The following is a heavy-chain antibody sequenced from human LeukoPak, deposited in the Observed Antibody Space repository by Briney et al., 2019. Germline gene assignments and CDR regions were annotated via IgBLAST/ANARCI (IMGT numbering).Heavy chain of an antibody. D-gene: IGHD4-17*01. V-gene: IGHV3-30-3*01. Sequence: SCKASGHTFTDYYMHWVRQAPGKGLEWVAVISYDGSNKYYADPVKGRFTISRDNSKNTLYLQMNSLRAEDTAVYYCARGPYGDYYFDFWGQGTLVTVSS. CDR3: ARGPYGDYYFDF. J-gene: IGHJ4*02. CDR1: GHTFTDYY. CDR2: ISYDGSNK.